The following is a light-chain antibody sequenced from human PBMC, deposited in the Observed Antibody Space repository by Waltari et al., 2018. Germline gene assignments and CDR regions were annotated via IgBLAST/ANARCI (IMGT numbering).Light chain of an antibody. V-gene: IGKV2-28*01. CDR1: QSLLHSNGYNY. Sequence: VVMTQSPLSLPVTPGEPASISCRSSQSLLHSNGYNYLDWYVQKPGQSPQLLIYLGSNRASGVPDRFSGSGSGTDFTLKISRVEAEDVGVYYCMQALQTLWTFGQGTKVEIK. J-gene: IGKJ1*01. CDR2: LGS. CDR3: MQALQTLWT.